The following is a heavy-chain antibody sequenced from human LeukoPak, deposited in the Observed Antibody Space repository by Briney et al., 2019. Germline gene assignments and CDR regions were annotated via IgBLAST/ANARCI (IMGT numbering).Heavy chain of an antibody. CDR2: ISYDGGNK. CDR1: GFTFSSYG. V-gene: IGHV3-30*03. J-gene: IGHJ4*02. D-gene: IGHD5-12*01. Sequence: GGSLRLSCAASGFTFSSYGMHWVRQAPGKGLEWVAVISYDGGNKYYADSVKGRFTISRDNSKNTLYLQMNSLRAEDTAVYYCARDFSGNDYPTYYFDYWGQGTLVTVSS. CDR3: ARDFSGNDYPTYYFDY.